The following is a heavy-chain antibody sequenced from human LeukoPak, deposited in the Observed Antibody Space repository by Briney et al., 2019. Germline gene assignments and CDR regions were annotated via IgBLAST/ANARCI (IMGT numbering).Heavy chain of an antibody. J-gene: IGHJ4*02. CDR2: ISSSSTYI. Sequence: GGSLRLSCAAAGFTFSSYSMNWVRQAPGKGLEWVSSISSSSTYIYYADSVNGRFTISRDNAKNSLYLQMNSLRAEDTAMYYCARGPTPQTYYYDSSGFSDCGQGTLVTVSS. D-gene: IGHD3-22*01. CDR1: GFTFSSYS. V-gene: IGHV3-21*01. CDR3: ARGPTPQTYYYDSSGFSD.